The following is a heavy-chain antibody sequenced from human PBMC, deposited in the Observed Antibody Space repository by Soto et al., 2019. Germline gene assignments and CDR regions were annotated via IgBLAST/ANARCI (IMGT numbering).Heavy chain of an antibody. CDR2: IYYSGST. D-gene: IGHD4-17*01. Sequence: PSETLSLTCTVSCGPISSFYCSWIRQAPGKGLEWNEYIYYSGSTNYHPPLKRRVTISLDTSKNQYSLKLSSVTASDTAVYYCARDYGDYFDFWGQGTLVTVS. CDR3: ARDYGDYFDF. V-gene: IGHV4-59*01. J-gene: IGHJ4*02. CDR1: CGPISSFY.